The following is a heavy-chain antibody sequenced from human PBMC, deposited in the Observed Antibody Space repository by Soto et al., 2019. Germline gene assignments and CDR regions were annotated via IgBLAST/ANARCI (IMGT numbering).Heavy chain of an antibody. CDR3: AREAGEWYIVVVTATYFVD. CDR2: IRNKAKSYTT. J-gene: IGHJ4*02. V-gene: IGHV3-72*01. D-gene: IGHD2-21*02. Sequence: PGGSLRLSCAAYGFIFSDHYMDWFRQAPGKGPEWVGRIRNKAKSYTTDYAASVKGRFTISRDDSKNSVYLQMNSLRAEDTAVYYCAREAGEWYIVVVTATYFVDWCQGTVVSVFS. CDR1: GFIFSDHY.